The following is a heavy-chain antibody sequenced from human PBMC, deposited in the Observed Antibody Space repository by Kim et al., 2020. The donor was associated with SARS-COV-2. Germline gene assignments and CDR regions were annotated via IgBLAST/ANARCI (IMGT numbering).Heavy chain of an antibody. CDR3: ARDTGFRLDD. Sequence: GGSLRLSCAASGFTFGTYWMTWVRQAPGKGLEWVANIKPDGSDKNHVDSVRGRFTISRDNAKNSVSLQMNSLRADDTAVYYCARDTGFRLDDWGQGALVT. J-gene: IGHJ4*02. CDR1: GFTFGTYW. V-gene: IGHV3-7*01. CDR2: IKPDGSDK.